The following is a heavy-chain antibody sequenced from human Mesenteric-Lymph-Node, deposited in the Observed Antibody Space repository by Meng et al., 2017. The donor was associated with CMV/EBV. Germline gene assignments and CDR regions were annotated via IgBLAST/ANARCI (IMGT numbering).Heavy chain of an antibody. CDR1: GYTFTSYG. J-gene: IGHJ4*02. Sequence: VSVKVSCKASGYTFTSYGISWVRQAPGQGLEWMGWISGYNGNTKYAQKFQGRVTMTIDTSTSTAYMELRSLRSDDTAVYYCARGHGGTPLEYWGQGTLVTVSS. CDR3: ARGHGGTPLEY. V-gene: IGHV1-18*01. D-gene: IGHD2-15*01. CDR2: ISGYNGNT.